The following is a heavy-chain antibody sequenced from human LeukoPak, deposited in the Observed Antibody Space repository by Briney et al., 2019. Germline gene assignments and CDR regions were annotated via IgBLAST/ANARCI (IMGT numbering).Heavy chain of an antibody. D-gene: IGHD2-2*01. CDR3: ARDRVVPAAMLGYYYYYGMDV. J-gene: IGHJ6*02. CDR1: GFTVSSNY. CDR2: IYSGGST. Sequence: GGSLRLSCAASGFTVSSNYMSWVRQAPGKGLEWVSVIYSGGSTYYADSVEGRFTISRDNSKNTLYLQMNSLRAEDTAVYYCARDRVVPAAMLGYYYYYGMDVWGQGTTVTVSS. V-gene: IGHV3-66*01.